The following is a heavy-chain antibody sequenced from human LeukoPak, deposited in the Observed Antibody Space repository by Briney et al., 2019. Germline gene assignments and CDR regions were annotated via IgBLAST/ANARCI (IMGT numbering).Heavy chain of an antibody. CDR3: AKTYSSSPYYFDY. CDR2: ISSSGGNT. V-gene: IGHV3-23*01. Sequence: GGSLRLSCAASGVTFTSYGVSWVRHAPGKGLEWVSTISSSGGNTFYADSVKGRFTISRDNSKNTLYLQMNSLRAEDTAVYYCAKTYSSSPYYFDYWGQGTLVTVSS. J-gene: IGHJ4*02. CDR1: GVTFTSYG. D-gene: IGHD6-6*01.